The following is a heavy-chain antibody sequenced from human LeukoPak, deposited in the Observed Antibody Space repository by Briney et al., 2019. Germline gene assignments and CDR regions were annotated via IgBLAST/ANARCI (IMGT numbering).Heavy chain of an antibody. Sequence: VASVTVSCKASGGTFSIYAISWVRQAPGQGGEWMGRIILILGIANYAQKFQGRVTITADKSTSTAYMELSSLRPEDTAVYYCARLGEDLDYWGQGTLVTVSS. CDR1: GGTFSIYA. CDR2: IILILGIA. D-gene: IGHD2-15*01. CDR3: ARLGEDLDY. J-gene: IGHJ4*02. V-gene: IGHV1-69*04.